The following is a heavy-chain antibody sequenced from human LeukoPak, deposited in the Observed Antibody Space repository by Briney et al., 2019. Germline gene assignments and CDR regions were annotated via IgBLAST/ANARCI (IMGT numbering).Heavy chain of an antibody. J-gene: IGHJ4*02. Sequence: PGGSLRLSCAASGFTFSSYGMHWVRQAPGKGLEWVAVISYDGSNKYYADSVKGRFTISRDNSKNTLYLQMNSLRAEDTAVYYCAKAYDFWSGYYVDWGQGTLVTVSS. CDR3: AKAYDFWSGYYVD. CDR2: ISYDGSNK. D-gene: IGHD3-3*01. CDR1: GFTFSSYG. V-gene: IGHV3-30*18.